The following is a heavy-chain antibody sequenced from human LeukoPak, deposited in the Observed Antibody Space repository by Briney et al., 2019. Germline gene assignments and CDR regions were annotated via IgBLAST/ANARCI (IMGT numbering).Heavy chain of an antibody. V-gene: IGHV4-59*08. CDR2: ISYSGSS. Sequence: SETLSLTCTVSGGSISSYYWSWIRQPPGKGLEWIGYISYSGSSNYNPSLKSRVTISVDTSKSQFSLNLSSVTAADTAVHYCARAVGVGRGTYFDLWGRGTLVTVSS. CDR3: ARAVGVGRGTYFDL. CDR1: GGSISSYY. D-gene: IGHD1-1*01. J-gene: IGHJ2*01.